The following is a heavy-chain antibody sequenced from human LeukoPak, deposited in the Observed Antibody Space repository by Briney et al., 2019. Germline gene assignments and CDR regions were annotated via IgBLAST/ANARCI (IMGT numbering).Heavy chain of an antibody. CDR3: ASSGWPDY. CDR2: INHSGST. V-gene: IGHV4-39*07. Sequence: SETLSLTCTVSGGSISSSSYYWSWIRQPPGKGLEWIGEINHSGSTNYNPSLKSRVTISVDTSKNQFSLKLSSVTAADTAVYYCASSGWPDYWGQGTLVTVSS. J-gene: IGHJ4*02. D-gene: IGHD6-19*01. CDR1: GGSISSSSYY.